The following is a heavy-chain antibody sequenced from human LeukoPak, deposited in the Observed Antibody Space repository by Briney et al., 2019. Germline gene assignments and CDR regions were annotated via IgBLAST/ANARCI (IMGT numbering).Heavy chain of an antibody. V-gene: IGHV1-2*02. CDR3: ARGLGTVTTLNYYVAD. J-gene: IGHJ4*02. CDR2: INPNSGGA. D-gene: IGHD4-17*01. Sequence: ASVKVSCKASGYTFTDYYMHWVRQAPGQGLEWMGWINPNSGGAKYERKFQGRVTMTRDTSISTAYKEVNRLRSDDTAVYYCARGLGTVTTLNYYVADWGQGTLVTVSS. CDR1: GYTFTDYY.